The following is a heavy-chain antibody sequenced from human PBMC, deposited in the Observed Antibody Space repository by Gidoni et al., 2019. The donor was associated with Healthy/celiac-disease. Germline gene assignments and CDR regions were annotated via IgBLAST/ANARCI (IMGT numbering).Heavy chain of an antibody. J-gene: IGHJ4*02. CDR3: ARDLPRDAYNVDPYFDY. CDR1: GGTFSSYA. CDR2: IIPILGLA. V-gene: IGHV1-69*04. D-gene: IGHD1-1*01. Sequence: QVQLVQSGAEVKKPGSSVKVSCKASGGTFSSYAISWVRQAPGQGLEWMGRIIPILGLANYAQKFQGRVTITADKFTSTAYMELSSLRSEDTAVYYCARDLPRDAYNVDPYFDYWGQGSLVTVSS.